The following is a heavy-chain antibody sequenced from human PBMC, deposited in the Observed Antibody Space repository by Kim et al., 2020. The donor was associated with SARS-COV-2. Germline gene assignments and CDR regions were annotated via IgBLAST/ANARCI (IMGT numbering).Heavy chain of an antibody. J-gene: IGHJ3*01. Sequence: SETLSLTCIVSGGSISGYYWSWIRQSPGQGLEWIGYVFYRGSTHYNPSPRSRVTMSLYTSKNHFSLRLTSVTAADTAAYYCSRGTGLTITGGDACDVWG. D-gene: IGHD1-20*01. CDR1: GGSISGYY. CDR2: VFYRGST. V-gene: IGHV4-59*12. CDR3: SRGTGLTITGGDACDV.